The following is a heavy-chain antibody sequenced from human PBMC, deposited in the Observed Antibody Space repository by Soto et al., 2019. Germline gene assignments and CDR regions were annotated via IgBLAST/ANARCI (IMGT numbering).Heavy chain of an antibody. V-gene: IGHV1-69*12. Sequence: QVQLVQSGAEVKKPGSSVKVSCKASGGTFSSYAISWVRQATGQGLEWMGGIIHIFGTANYAQKFQGRVTITADESTSTAYMELSSLRSEDTDVYYCARRLGYSYGTYYYYYGMDVWGQGTTVTVSS. CDR1: GGTFSSYA. CDR3: ARRLGYSYGTYYYYYGMDV. CDR2: IIHIFGTA. J-gene: IGHJ6*01. D-gene: IGHD5-18*01.